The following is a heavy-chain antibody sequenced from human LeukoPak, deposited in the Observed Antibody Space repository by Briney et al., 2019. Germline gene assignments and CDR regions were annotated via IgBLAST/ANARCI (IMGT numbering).Heavy chain of an antibody. CDR2: IYPDDSDT. Sequence: GEFLKISCKGSGYSFTSYWIGWVRQMPGKGLEWMGIIYPDDSDTIYSPSFQGQVIISADKSISTAYLQWSSLKASDSAIYYCARQESEITTPANRYFDRWGQGTLVTVSS. V-gene: IGHV5-51*01. CDR1: GYSFTSYW. J-gene: IGHJ4*02. CDR3: ARQESEITTPANRYFDR. D-gene: IGHD2-15*01.